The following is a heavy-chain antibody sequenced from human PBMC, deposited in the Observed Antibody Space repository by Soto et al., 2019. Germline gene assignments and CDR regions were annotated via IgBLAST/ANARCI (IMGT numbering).Heavy chain of an antibody. CDR2: IVVGSGNT. J-gene: IGHJ4*02. D-gene: IGHD6-25*01. V-gene: IGHV1-58*01. Sequence: SVKVSCKASGFTFTSSAVQWVRQARGQRLEWIGWIVVGSGNTNYAQKFQERVTITRDMSTNTAYMELSSLRSEDTAVYYCAAHQIVAGYYFDYWGQGTLVTVSS. CDR3: AAHQIVAGYYFDY. CDR1: GFTFTSSA.